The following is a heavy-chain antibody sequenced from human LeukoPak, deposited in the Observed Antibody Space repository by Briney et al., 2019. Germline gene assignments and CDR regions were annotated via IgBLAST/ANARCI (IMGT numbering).Heavy chain of an antibody. J-gene: IGHJ4*02. CDR3: ARSLSGYDFPSFDY. D-gene: IGHD5-12*01. Sequence: GASVKVSCKASGYTFTSYGISWVRQAPGQGLEWMGRISAYNGNTNYAQKLQGRVTMTTDTSTSTAYMELRSLRSDDTAVYYCARSLSGYDFPSFDYWGQGTLVTVSS. CDR2: ISAYNGNT. CDR1: GYTFTSYG. V-gene: IGHV1-18*01.